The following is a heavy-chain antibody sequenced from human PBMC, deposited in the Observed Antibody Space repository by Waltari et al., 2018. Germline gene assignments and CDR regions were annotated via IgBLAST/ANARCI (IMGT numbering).Heavy chain of an antibody. CDR2: ISTSGSYR. Sequence: EVQLVESGGGLVKPGASLRLSCAASGFPFSSYTIYWVRQAPGKGLEWVSSISTSGSYRYYADSVKGRFTISRDNAKNSLSLQMTHLRVEDTALYYCARDAEDIVESGAFDIWGQGTVVTVSS. V-gene: IGHV3-21*01. D-gene: IGHD2-15*01. J-gene: IGHJ3*02. CDR1: GFPFSSYT. CDR3: ARDAEDIVESGAFDI.